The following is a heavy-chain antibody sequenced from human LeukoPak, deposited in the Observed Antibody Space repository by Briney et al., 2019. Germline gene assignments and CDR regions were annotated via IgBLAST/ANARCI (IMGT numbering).Heavy chain of an antibody. J-gene: IGHJ3*02. Sequence: PSETLSLTCTVSGGSIRSTSDYWGWIRQPPGKGLEWIGSIFYNEYTYYNPSLKSRVSISGDTSKNHFSLKLSSVTAADTAVYYCARDQGSSGYFEVVDIWGQGTMVTVSS. D-gene: IGHD3-22*01. CDR2: IFYNEYT. CDR1: GGSIRSTSDY. CDR3: ARDQGSSGYFEVVDI. V-gene: IGHV4-39*07.